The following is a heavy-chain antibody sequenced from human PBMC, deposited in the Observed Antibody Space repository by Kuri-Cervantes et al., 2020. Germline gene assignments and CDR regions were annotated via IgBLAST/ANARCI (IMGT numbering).Heavy chain of an antibody. CDR3: ARALWFGESGYYYYGMDV. V-gene: IGHV3-11*04. D-gene: IGHD3-10*01. J-gene: IGHJ6*02. CDR1: GFTFSDYY. Sequence: GGSLRLSCAASGFTFSDYYMSWIRQAPGKGLEWVSYISSSSSTIYYADSVKGRFTISRDNAKNSLYLQMNSLRDEDTAVYYCARALWFGESGYYYYGMDVWGQGTTVTVSS. CDR2: ISSSSSTI.